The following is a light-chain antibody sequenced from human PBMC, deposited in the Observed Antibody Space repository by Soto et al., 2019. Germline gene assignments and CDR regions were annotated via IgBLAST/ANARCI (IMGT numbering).Light chain of an antibody. Sequence: QSALTQPASVSGSPGQSITISCTGTSSDVGSYNLVSWYQQHPGEAPKLMIYGGTKRPSGVSNRFSGSKSGNTASLTISGLQAEDEADYYCAAWDDSLNGFYVFGTGTKVTVL. J-gene: IGLJ1*01. V-gene: IGLV2-23*01. CDR3: AAWDDSLNGFYV. CDR1: SSDVGSYNL. CDR2: GGT.